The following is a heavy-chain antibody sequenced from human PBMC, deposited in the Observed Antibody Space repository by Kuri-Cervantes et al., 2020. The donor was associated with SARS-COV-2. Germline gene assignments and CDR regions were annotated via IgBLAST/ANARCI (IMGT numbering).Heavy chain of an antibody. V-gene: IGHV3-9*01. CDR1: GCPYDEYS. CDR2: SSWNCGSL. J-gene: IGHJ6*03. Sequence: LMIPCAASGCPYDEYSMHWVRQAPGKGLEWVSGSSWNCGSLGYADSVKGRFTISRDNPKNTLYLRMNSLRAEDTAVYYCPKEFTQVVPAAHYYYYYYIDVWGKGTTVTVSS. CDR3: PKEFTQVVPAAHYYYYYYIDV. D-gene: IGHD2-2*01.